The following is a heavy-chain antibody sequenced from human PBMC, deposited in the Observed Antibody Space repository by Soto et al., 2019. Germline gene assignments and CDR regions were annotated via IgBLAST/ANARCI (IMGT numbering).Heavy chain of an antibody. CDR1: GFTFSSYA. J-gene: IGHJ4*02. Sequence: EVQLLESGGGLVQPGGSLRLSCAASGFTFSSYAMSWVRQAPGKGLEWVSAISGSGCSTYYADYVKGRFTIARDNSKNTLYLQMNSLRAEDTAVYYCAKVLSGGAMPGPDYWGQGTLVTVSS. D-gene: IGHD3-16*01. CDR2: ISGSGCST. CDR3: AKVLSGGAMPGPDY. V-gene: IGHV3-23*01.